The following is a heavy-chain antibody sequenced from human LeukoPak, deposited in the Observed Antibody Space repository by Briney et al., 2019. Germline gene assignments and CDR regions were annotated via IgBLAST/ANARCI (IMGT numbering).Heavy chain of an antibody. CDR2: IYGSGST. J-gene: IGHJ4*02. D-gene: IGHD6-19*01. V-gene: IGHV4-59*08. CDR3: ARNVGWYTYDS. Sequence: YTLSLASPSFSGSLSSKYVGCGGQPHIKVKEWIGYIYGSGSTHYDPSLRSRVTISEDTSKNQFSLKLASVTAADTAVYYCARNVGWYTYDSWGQGTLVTVSS. CDR1: SGSLSSKY.